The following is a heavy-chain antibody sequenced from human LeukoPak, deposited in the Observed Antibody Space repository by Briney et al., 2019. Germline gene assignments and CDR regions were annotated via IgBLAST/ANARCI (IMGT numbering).Heavy chain of an antibody. CDR1: GYTFTGYY. V-gene: IGHV1-2*02. Sequence: ASVKVSCKASGYTFTGYYMHWVRQAPGQGLEWMGWINPNSGGTNYAQKFRGRVTMTRDTSISTAYMELSRLRSDDTAVYYCARASDYYDSSGYYDYWGQGTLVTVSS. CDR3: ARASDYYDSSGYYDY. CDR2: INPNSGGT. J-gene: IGHJ4*02. D-gene: IGHD3-22*01.